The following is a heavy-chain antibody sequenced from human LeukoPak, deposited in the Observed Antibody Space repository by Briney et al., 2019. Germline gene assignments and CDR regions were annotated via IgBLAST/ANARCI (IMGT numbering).Heavy chain of an antibody. CDR3: AKFRGSASYSWCFDC. CDR2: FSGGVGVT. CDR1: GFAFGTYA. V-gene: IGHV3-23*01. Sequence: GGSLRLSSAASGFAFGTYAMGWVRQAPGKGLEWVSTFSGGVGVTYYADSVKGRFTISRDNSRNTLYLQMNSLRAEDTAVYYCAKFRGSASYSWCFDCWGQGTLVTVSS. D-gene: IGHD3-10*01. J-gene: IGHJ4*02.